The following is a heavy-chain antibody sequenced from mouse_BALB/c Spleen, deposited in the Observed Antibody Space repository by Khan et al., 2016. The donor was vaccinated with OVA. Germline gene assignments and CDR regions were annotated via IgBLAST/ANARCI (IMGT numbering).Heavy chain of an antibody. D-gene: IGHD2-1*01. Sequence: QVQLQQPGAELVKPGASVKLSCKASGYTFTSYWMHWVKLRPGQGFEWIGEINPTNGGTNYNEKFKRKATLTVEKSSTTAYMQLSSLTSEDSAFYYCTRGNYPYYVMDYWGQGTSVTVSS. CDR2: INPTNGGT. V-gene: IGHV1S81*02. CDR3: TRGNYPYYVMDY. J-gene: IGHJ4*01. CDR1: GYTFTSYW.